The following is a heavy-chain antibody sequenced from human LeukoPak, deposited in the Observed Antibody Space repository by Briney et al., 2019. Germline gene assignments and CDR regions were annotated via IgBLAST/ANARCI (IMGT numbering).Heavy chain of an antibody. CDR3: ARANTAMAPRYYYYMDV. D-gene: IGHD5-18*01. Sequence: XANXKQDGSEKYYVDSVKAPFTISRDNAKNSLYLQMNSLRAEDTAVYYCARANTAMAPRYYYYMDVWGKGTTVTVSS. V-gene: IGHV3-7*01. CDR2: XKQDGSEK. J-gene: IGHJ6*03.